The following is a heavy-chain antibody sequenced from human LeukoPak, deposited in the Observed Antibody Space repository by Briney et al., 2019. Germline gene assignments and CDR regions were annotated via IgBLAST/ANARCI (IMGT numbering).Heavy chain of an antibody. V-gene: IGHV1-18*01. J-gene: IGHJ4*02. CDR3: ARDGTYYYDSSGYYDY. CDR2: ISAYNGNT. Sequence: GASVKVSCKASGYTFTSYGISWVRQAPGQGLEWMGWISAYNGNTNYAQKLQGRVTMTTDTSTSTAYMELRSLRSDDTAVYYCARDGTYYYDSSGYYDYWGQGTLVTVSS. CDR1: GYTFTSYG. D-gene: IGHD3-22*01.